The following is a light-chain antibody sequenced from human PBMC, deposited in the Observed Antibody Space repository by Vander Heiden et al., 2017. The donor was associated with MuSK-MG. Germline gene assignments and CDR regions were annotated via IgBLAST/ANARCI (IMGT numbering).Light chain of an antibody. V-gene: IGLV2-8*01. CDR2: AVR. Sequence: SALTQPPSASGSPGQSVTISCPVTSSDVGGYNYVSWYQQYPGKVPKLLIVAVRERPSGVPDRFSGSKAANTAYLTVSGRQAEDEADDYCAADADSIVFGTGTKVTVL. J-gene: IGLJ1*01. CDR3: AADADSIV. CDR1: SSDVGGYNY.